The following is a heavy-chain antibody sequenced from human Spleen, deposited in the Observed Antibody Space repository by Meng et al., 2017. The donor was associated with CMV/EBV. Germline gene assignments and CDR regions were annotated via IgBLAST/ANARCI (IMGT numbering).Heavy chain of an antibody. CDR3: AKDRDSGSFLFLPDY. J-gene: IGHJ4*02. D-gene: IGHD1-26*01. V-gene: IGHV3-23*01. Sequence: GESLKISCAASGFSFSSYAMNWVRQAPGKGLEWVSSITGSGTSTFYADSVKGRFTISRDNSKNTLYLQMNSLRAEDTAVYYCAKDRDSGSFLFLPDYWGQGTLVTVSS. CDR2: ITGSGTST. CDR1: GFSFSSYA.